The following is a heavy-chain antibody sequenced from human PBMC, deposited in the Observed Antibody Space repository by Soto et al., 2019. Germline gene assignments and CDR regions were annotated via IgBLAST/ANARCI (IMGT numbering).Heavy chain of an antibody. V-gene: IGHV1-69*02. CDR1: GGTFSSYT. J-gene: IGHJ4*02. CDR2: IIPILGIA. D-gene: IGHD2-15*01. CDR3: ASGGGKRGMKTDY. Sequence: QVQLVQSGAEVKKPGSSVKVSCKASGGTFSSYTISWVRQAPGQGLEWMGRIIPILGIANYAQKFQGRVTITADKSQSTAYMELSSLRSEDTAVYYCASGGGKRGMKTDYWGQGTLVTVSS.